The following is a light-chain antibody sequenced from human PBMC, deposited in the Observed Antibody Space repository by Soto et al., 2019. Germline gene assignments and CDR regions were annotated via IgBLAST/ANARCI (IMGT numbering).Light chain of an antibody. CDR3: QQYNNWPPN. V-gene: IGKV3-15*01. CDR2: GAS. J-gene: IGKJ4*01. Sequence: EIVMTQSPATLSVSPGERATLSCRASQSVSSNLAWYQQKPGQAPRLLIYGASTRATGIPARFSGSGSGTKFTITISSLHYEDFAVYYCQQYNNWPPNFGGGTKVEIK. CDR1: QSVSSN.